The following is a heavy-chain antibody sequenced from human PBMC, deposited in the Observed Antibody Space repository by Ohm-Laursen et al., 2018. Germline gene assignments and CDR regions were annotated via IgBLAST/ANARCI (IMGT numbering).Heavy chain of an antibody. CDR1: GFTFSRYW. Sequence: SLRLSCSASGFTFSRYWMNWVRQAPGKGLEWVANIKEDGSEKYYVDSVKGRFTISRDNAKNSLYLQMNSLRAEDTAVFYCARSGGHYLDHWGQGTLVTVSS. CDR3: ARSGGHYLDH. D-gene: IGHD4-23*01. V-gene: IGHV3-7*01. J-gene: IGHJ4*02. CDR2: IKEDGSEK.